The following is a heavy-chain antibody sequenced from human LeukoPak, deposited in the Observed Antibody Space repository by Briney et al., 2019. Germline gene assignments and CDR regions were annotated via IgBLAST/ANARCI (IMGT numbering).Heavy chain of an antibody. CDR1: DYSISSGNW. CDR3: ASGYSYGYDRYYFDY. J-gene: IGHJ4*02. D-gene: IGHD5-18*01. V-gene: IGHV4-4*02. CDR2: IYHSGST. Sequence: PSETLSLTCAVSDYSISSGNWWSWVRQTPGKGLEWIGEIYHSGSTNYNPSLKSRVTISVDTSKNQFSLKLSSVTAADTAVYYCASGYSYGYDRYYFDYWGQGTLVTVSS.